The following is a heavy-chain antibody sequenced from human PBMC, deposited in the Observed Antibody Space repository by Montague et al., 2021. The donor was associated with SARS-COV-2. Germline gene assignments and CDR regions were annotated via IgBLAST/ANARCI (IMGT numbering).Heavy chain of an antibody. D-gene: IGHD3-9*01. CDR2: ISSSSSYI. Sequence: SLRLSCAASGFTFSSYSMNWVRQAPGKGLEWVSSISSSSSYIYYADSVQGRFTISRDNAKNSLYLQMNSLRAEDTAVYYCARDAHYDILTGYYSPWGQGTLVTVSS. CDR1: GFTFSSYS. J-gene: IGHJ5*02. V-gene: IGHV3-21*01. CDR3: ARDAHYDILTGYYSP.